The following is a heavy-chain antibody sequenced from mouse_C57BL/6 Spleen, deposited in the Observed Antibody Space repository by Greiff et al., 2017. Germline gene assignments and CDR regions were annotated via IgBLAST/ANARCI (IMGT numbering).Heavy chain of an antibody. CDR2: INPSNGGT. V-gene: IGHV1-53*01. CDR3: ASRTGRYWYFDG. CDR1: GYTFTSYW. Sequence: VQLQQPGTELVKPGASVKLSCKASGYTFTSYWMHWVKQRPGQGLEWIGNINPSNGGTNYNEKFKSKATLTVDKSSSTAYMQLSSLTSEDCAVYDCASRTGRYWYFDGWGGGTTVTVSS. D-gene: IGHD4-1*01. J-gene: IGHJ1*01.